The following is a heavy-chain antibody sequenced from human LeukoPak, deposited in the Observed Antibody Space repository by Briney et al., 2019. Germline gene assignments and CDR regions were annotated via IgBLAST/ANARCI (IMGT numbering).Heavy chain of an antibody. Sequence: KPSETLSLTCAVYGGSFSGYYWSWIRQPPGKGLEWIGEINHSGSTNYNPSLKSRVTVSVDTSKNQFSLELSSVTAADTALYYCARAPLSCRLDYWGQGTLVTVSS. CDR2: INHSGST. CDR3: ARAPLSCRLDY. V-gene: IGHV4-34*01. D-gene: IGHD2/OR15-2a*01. J-gene: IGHJ4*02. CDR1: GGSFSGYY.